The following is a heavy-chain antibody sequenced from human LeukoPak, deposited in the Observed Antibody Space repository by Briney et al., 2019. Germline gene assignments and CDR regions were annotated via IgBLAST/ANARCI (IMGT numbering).Heavy chain of an antibody. V-gene: IGHV1-69*04. CDR2: IIPIFGIA. CDR1: GGTFSSYA. CDR3: ARYYYDSSGFSQTFFDC. Sequence: GASVKVSCKASGGTFSSYAITWVRQASGQGLEWMGRIIPIFGIANYAQKFQGRVTITADKSTSTAYMELSSLRSEDTAVYYCARYYYDSSGFSQTFFDCWGQGTLVTVSS. D-gene: IGHD3-22*01. J-gene: IGHJ4*02.